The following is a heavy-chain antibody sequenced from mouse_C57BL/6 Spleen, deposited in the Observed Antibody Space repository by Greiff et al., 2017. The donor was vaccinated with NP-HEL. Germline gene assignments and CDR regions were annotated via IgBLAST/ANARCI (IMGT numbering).Heavy chain of an antibody. CDR2: INYDGSST. J-gene: IGHJ2*01. Sequence: EVKLVESEGGLVQPGSSMKLSCTAFGFTFSDYYMAWVRQVPEKGLEWVANINYDGSSTYYLDSLKSRFIISRDNAKNILYLQMSSLKSEDTATYYCARGGPYYFDYWGKGTTLTVSS. CDR3: ARGGPYYFDY. V-gene: IGHV5-16*01. CDR1: GFTFSDYY.